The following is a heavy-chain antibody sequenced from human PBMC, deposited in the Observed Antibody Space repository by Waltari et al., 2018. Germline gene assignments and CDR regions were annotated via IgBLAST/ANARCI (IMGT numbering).Heavy chain of an antibody. CDR3: ARAIGYCSGGSCSNFDY. CDR2: INHSGST. D-gene: IGHD2-15*01. Sequence: QVQLQQWGAGLLKPSETLSLTCAVYGGSFSGYYWSWIRQPPGKGLEWIGEINHSGSTNYNPSLKSRVTISVDTSKNQFSLKLSSVTAADTAVYYCARAIGYCSGGSCSNFDYWGQGTLVTVSS. CDR1: GGSFSGYY. J-gene: IGHJ4*02. V-gene: IGHV4-34*01.